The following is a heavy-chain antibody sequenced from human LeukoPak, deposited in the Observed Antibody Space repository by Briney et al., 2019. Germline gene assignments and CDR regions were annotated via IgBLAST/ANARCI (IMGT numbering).Heavy chain of an antibody. D-gene: IGHD3-10*01. CDR3: ARVAVRGVTDY. CDR2: IYHSGST. V-gene: IGHV4-30-2*01. Sequence: SETLSLTCAVSGGSISSGGYSWSWIRQPPGKGLEWIGYIYHSGSTYYNPSLKSRVTISVDRSKNQSSLKLSSVTAADTAVYYCARVAVRGVTDYWGQGTLVTVSS. CDR1: GGSISSGGYS. J-gene: IGHJ4*02.